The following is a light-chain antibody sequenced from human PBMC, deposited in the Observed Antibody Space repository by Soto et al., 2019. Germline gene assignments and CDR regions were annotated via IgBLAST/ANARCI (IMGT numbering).Light chain of an antibody. Sequence: QSVLTQPPSVSAAPGQKVTISCSGSRSNIGNNYVSWYQQRPGTAPKLLIYDNNERPSGIPDRFSGSKSGTSATLGITGLQTGDEADYYCGTWDSSLSAWVFGGGTKLTVL. CDR1: RSNIGNNY. V-gene: IGLV1-51*01. J-gene: IGLJ2*01. CDR3: GTWDSSLSAWV. CDR2: DNN.